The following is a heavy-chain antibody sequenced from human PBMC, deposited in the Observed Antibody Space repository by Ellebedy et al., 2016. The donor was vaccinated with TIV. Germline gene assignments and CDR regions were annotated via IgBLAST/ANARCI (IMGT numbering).Heavy chain of an antibody. CDR3: ASLADSMVRGATIDY. D-gene: IGHD3-10*01. J-gene: IGHJ4*02. V-gene: IGHV3-23*01. CDR2: VSGTGGDT. Sequence: GGSLRLXCAASGFTFSSYAMHWVRQAPGKGLEWLSAVSGTGGDTYYGVSAEGRFTISRDNSKNTLYLQMNSLRAEDTAVYYCASLADSMVRGATIDYWGQGTLVTVSS. CDR1: GFTFSSYA.